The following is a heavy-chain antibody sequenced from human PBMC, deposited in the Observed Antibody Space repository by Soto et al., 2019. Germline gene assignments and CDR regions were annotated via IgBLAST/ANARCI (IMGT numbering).Heavy chain of an antibody. CDR1: GFTFSSYS. J-gene: IGHJ4*02. CDR2: ISSSSSYI. CDR3: ARDPLDIVVVVAAPGLDY. Sequence: GSLRLSCAASGFTFSSYSMNWVRQAPGKGLEWVSSISSSSSYIYYADSVKGRFTISRDNAKNSLYLQMNSLRAEDTAVYYCARDPLDIVVVVAAPGLDYWGQGTLVTVSS. V-gene: IGHV3-21*01. D-gene: IGHD2-15*01.